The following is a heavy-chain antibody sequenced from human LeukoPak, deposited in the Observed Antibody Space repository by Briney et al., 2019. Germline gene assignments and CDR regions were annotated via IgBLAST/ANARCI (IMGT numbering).Heavy chain of an antibody. V-gene: IGHV3-23*01. D-gene: IGHD6-13*01. CDR2: ISGSGGST. J-gene: IGHJ4*02. CDR1: GFTFSSYA. Sequence: GGSLRLSCAASGFTFSSYAMSWVRQAPGKGLEWVSAISGSGGSTYYADSVKGRFTISRDNSKNTLYLQMNSLRAEDTAVYYCGKDIAAAGTKYFDYWGQGPLVTVSS. CDR3: GKDIAAAGTKYFDY.